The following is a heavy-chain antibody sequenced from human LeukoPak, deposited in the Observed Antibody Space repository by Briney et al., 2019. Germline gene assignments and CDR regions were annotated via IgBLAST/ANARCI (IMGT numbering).Heavy chain of an antibody. V-gene: IGHV1-2*02. D-gene: IGHD6-13*01. CDR2: INPNSGGT. CDR1: GYTFTGYY. J-gene: IGHJ6*03. CDR3: ASTYSSRHYYYMDV. Sequence: ASVKVSCKASGYTFTGYYMHWVRQAPGQGLEWMGWINPNSGGTNYAQKFQGRVTMTRDTSISTAYMELSRLRSDDTAVYYCASTYSSRHYYYMDVWGKGTTVTISS.